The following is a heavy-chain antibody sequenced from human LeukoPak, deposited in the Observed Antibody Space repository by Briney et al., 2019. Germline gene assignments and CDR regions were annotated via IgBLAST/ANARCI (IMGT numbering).Heavy chain of an antibody. Sequence: SQTLSLTCAVSGGSISSGGYSWSWLRQPPGKGLEWIGYIYHSGSTYYNPSLKSRVTISVDRSKNQVSLKLSSVTAADTAVYYCARAPHDYYDSSGYQYYFDYWGQGTLVTVSS. CDR1: GGSISSGGYS. J-gene: IGHJ4*02. CDR2: IYHSGST. D-gene: IGHD3-22*01. CDR3: ARAPHDYYDSSGYQYYFDY. V-gene: IGHV4-30-2*01.